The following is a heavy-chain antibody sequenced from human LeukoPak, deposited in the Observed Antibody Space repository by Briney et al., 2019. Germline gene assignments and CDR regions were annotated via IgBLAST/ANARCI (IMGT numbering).Heavy chain of an antibody. CDR2: IRNDGSIK. CDR1: GFTFSHFG. Sequence: GGSLRLSCAASGFTFSHFGMHWVRQAPGKGLEWVAFIRNDGSIKFFADSVKGRVAISRDNSKDTLYLQMNSLRVEDTALYYCAKDTPRPYFDYWGQGTLVTVSS. J-gene: IGHJ4*02. CDR3: AKDTPRPYFDY. V-gene: IGHV3-30*02.